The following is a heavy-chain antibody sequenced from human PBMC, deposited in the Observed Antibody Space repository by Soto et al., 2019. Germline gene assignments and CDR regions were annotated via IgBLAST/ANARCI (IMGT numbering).Heavy chain of an antibody. D-gene: IGHD6-13*01. CDR2: VYYSGTT. J-gene: IGHJ4*02. CDR1: GGSINTYY. Sequence: SETLSLSCTVSGGSINTYYWTWIRQPPGKELEWIGYVYYSGTTKYSPSLKSRVTISIDTSKNQFSLKLRSVTDADTAVYYGARAGPAGNFDYWGQGTLVTVSS. CDR3: ARAGPAGNFDY. V-gene: IGHV4-59*01.